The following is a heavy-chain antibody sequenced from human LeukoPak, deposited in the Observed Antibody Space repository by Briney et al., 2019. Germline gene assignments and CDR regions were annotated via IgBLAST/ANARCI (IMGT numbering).Heavy chain of an antibody. D-gene: IGHD2-21*02. V-gene: IGHV1-18*01. J-gene: IGHJ6*03. CDR1: GYTFTSDG. CDR3: ARAYCGGDCYITLVGTYMDV. CDR2: VSADSGNT. Sequence: ASVKVSCKASGYTFTSDGIGLVRQAPGQGLGWMGGVSADSGNTGGAEKLEGRVTRSTDTSRGASYMELRSLRSDDTAVYYCARAYCGGDCYITLVGTYMDVWRKPTTLTISS.